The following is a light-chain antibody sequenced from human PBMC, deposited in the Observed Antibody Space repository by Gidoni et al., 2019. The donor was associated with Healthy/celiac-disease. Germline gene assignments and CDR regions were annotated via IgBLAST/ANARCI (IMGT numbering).Light chain of an antibody. CDR3: QQRSNWPLYT. CDR2: DAS. CDR1: QSVTRY. Sequence: IVFTQSPATLSLSPGERATLPCRASQSVTRYLAWDQQKPGQAPRLLIYDASHRATGIPARFSGSGSGTDFTLTISSLEPEDLAVYFCQQRSNWPLYTFGQGTKLEIK. V-gene: IGKV3-11*01. J-gene: IGKJ2*01.